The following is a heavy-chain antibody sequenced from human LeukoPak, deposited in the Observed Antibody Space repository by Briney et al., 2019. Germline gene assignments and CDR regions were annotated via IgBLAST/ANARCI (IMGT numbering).Heavy chain of an antibody. V-gene: IGHV1-2*02. Sequence: ASVNVSCTASAHTLAYYMHWVRQAPGQGLEWMGWINPNSGGTNYAQKFQGGVTMTRDTSISTAFMELSRLRSDDTAVYYCARDLSITMVRAPFSWGAGTPVTVSS. CDR2: INPNSGGT. CDR1: AHTLAYY. J-gene: IGHJ5*02. D-gene: IGHD3-10*01. CDR3: ARDLSITMVRAPFS.